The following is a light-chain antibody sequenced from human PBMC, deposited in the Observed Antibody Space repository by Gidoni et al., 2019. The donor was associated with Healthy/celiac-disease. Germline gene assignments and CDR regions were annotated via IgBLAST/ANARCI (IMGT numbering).Light chain of an antibody. Sequence: SVLTQPPSASGTPGQRVTISCSGSSSNIGSKTVNWYQQLPGTAPKLLIYINNQRPSGVPDRFSGSKSGTSASLAISGRQSEDEADYYCAAWDDSLNGVVFGGGTKLTVL. J-gene: IGLJ2*01. V-gene: IGLV1-44*01. CDR3: AAWDDSLNGVV. CDR2: INN. CDR1: SSNIGSKT.